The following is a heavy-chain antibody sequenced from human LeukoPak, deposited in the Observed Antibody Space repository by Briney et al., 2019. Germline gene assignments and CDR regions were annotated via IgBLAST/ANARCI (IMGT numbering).Heavy chain of an antibody. J-gene: IGHJ5*02. D-gene: IGHD1-1*01. CDR3: VRVPSTYNSDNWFDP. V-gene: IGHV3-30*02. CDR1: GFTFSSYG. Sequence: GGSLRLSCAASGFTFSSYGMHWVRQAPGKGLEWVAFIRYDGSNKYYADSVKGRFTISRDNSKNTLYLQMNSLRAEDTAVYYCVRVPSTYNSDNWFDPWGQGTLVTVSS. CDR2: IRYDGSNK.